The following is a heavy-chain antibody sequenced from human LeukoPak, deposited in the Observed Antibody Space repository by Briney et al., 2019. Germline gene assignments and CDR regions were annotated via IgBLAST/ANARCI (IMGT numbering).Heavy chain of an antibody. D-gene: IGHD3-9*01. Sequence: SGPTLVNPTQTLTLTCTFSGFSLSTSGVGVGWIRQPPGKALEWLALIYWNDDKRYSPSLKSRLTITKDTSKNQVVLTMTNMDPVDTATYYCAHANYDILTGYYTGNWFDPWGQGTLVTVSS. CDR3: AHANYDILTGYYTGNWFDP. V-gene: IGHV2-5*01. CDR2: IYWNDDK. CDR1: GFSLSTSGVG. J-gene: IGHJ5*02.